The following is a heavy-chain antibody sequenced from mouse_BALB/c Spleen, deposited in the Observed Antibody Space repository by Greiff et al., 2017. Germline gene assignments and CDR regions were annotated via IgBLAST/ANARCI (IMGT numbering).Heavy chain of an antibody. V-gene: IGHV2-9*02. J-gene: IGHJ3*01. CDR2: IWAGGST. CDR3: ARNFMITTGWFAY. CDR1: GFSLTSYG. D-gene: IGHD2-4*01. Sequence: QVQLQQSGPGLVAPSQSLSITCTVSGFSLTSYGVHWVRQPPGKGLEWLGVIWAGGSTNYNSALMSRLSISKDNSKSQVFLKMNSLQTDDTAMYYCARNFMITTGWFAYWGQGTLVTVSA.